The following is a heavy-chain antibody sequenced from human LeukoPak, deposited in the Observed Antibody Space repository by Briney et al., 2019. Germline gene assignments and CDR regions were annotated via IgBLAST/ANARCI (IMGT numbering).Heavy chain of an antibody. V-gene: IGHV4-34*01. D-gene: IGHD2-8*01. CDR2: ISHSGST. Sequence: PSETLSLTCAVYGGSFSGYYWSWIRQPPGKGLEWIGEISHSGSTNYNPSLKSRVTISVDTSKNQFSLKLSSVTAADTAVYYCARNGFRFLVAEYFQHWGQGTLVTVSS. CDR3: ARNGFRFLVAEYFQH. J-gene: IGHJ1*01. CDR1: GGSFSGYY.